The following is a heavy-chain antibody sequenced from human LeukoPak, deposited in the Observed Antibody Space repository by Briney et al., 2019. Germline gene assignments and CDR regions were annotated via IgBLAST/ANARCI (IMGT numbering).Heavy chain of an antibody. CDR3: VGTSYGNWFDP. Sequence: PSETLSLTCAVYGGSFSGYYWSWIRQPPGKGLEWIGEINHSGSTNYNPSLKSRVTISVDTSKNQFSLKLSSVTAADTAVYYRVGTSYGNWFDPWGQGTLVTVSS. D-gene: IGHD4-17*01. J-gene: IGHJ5*02. V-gene: IGHV4-34*01. CDR1: GGSFSGYY. CDR2: INHSGST.